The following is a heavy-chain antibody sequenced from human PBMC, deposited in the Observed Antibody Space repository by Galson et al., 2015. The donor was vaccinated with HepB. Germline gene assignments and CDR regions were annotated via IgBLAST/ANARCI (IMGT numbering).Heavy chain of an antibody. J-gene: IGHJ4*02. Sequence: SLRLSCAASGFTISSYSMNWVRQAPGKGLEWVSSISSSSSYIYYADSVKGRFTISRDNAKNSLCLQMNSLRAEDTAVYYCARATFGGYDYSPLGYWGQGTLVTVSS. CDR1: GFTISSYS. CDR3: ARATFGGYDYSPLGY. V-gene: IGHV3-21*01. D-gene: IGHD5-12*01. CDR2: ISSSSSYI.